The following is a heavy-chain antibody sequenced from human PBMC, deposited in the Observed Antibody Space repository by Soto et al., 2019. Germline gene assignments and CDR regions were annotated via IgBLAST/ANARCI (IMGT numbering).Heavy chain of an antibody. Sequence: QVQLVESGGGVVQPGRSLRLSCAASGFTFSTYPMHWVRQAPGKGLEWVAVFSYDGSNKYYADSVRGRFTISRDSSKNTLYLQMNSLRVEDTAVYYCARGAYGDYGCFQHWGQGTLVTVSS. D-gene: IGHD4-17*01. J-gene: IGHJ1*01. V-gene: IGHV3-30-3*01. CDR2: FSYDGSNK. CDR3: ARGAYGDYGCFQH. CDR1: GFTFSTYP.